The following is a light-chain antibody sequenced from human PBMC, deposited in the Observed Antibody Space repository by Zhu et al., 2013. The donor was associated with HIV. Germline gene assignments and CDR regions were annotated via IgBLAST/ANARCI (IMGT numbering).Light chain of an antibody. Sequence: EIVMTQSPATLSVSPGERATLSCRASQSVSRNLAWYQQKPGQAPRLLIYGASTRATGIPARFSGSGSGTEFTLTISSLQSEDFAVYYCQQYNNWPPLT. CDR3: QQYNNWPPLT. CDR1: QSVSRN. CDR2: GAS. V-gene: IGKV3-15*01. J-gene: IGKJ4*01.